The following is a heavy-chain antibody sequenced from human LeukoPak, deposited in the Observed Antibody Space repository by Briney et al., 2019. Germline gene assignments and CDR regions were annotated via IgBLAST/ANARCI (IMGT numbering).Heavy chain of an antibody. Sequence: ASVKVSCKASGYSSTDYYIYWVRQAPGHGVEGMGWIKPNSGDTNYVQKFQGRVTMTRDTSISTAYMELSSLRSDDKAVYYCATKKYNGSFYAFWGQGTLVTVSS. D-gene: IGHD1-26*01. V-gene: IGHV1-2*02. CDR3: ATKKYNGSFYAF. J-gene: IGHJ4*02. CDR2: IKPNSGDT. CDR1: GYSSTDYY.